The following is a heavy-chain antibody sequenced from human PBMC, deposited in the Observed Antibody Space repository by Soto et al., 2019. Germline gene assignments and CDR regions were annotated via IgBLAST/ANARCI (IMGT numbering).Heavy chain of an antibody. J-gene: IGHJ4*02. V-gene: IGHV3-23*01. CDR1: GFTFSSYA. CDR3: AKDEYCSGGSCYQPPPFDY. Sequence: EVQLLESGGGLVQPGGSLRLSCAASGFTFSSYAMSWVRQAPGKGLEWVSAISGSGGSTYYADSVKGRFTISRDNSKNMLYLQMNSLRAEDTAVYYCAKDEYCSGGSCYQPPPFDYWGQGTLVTVSS. CDR2: ISGSGGST. D-gene: IGHD2-15*01.